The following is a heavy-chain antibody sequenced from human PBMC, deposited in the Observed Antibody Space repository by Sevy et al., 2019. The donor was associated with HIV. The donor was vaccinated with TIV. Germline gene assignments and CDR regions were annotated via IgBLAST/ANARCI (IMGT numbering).Heavy chain of an antibody. J-gene: IGHJ4*02. Sequence: SETLSLTCTVSGGSVSSGSYYWSWIRQPPGKGLEWIGYIYYSGSTNYNPSLKSRVTISVDTSKNQFSLKLSSVTAAXXXXXXXXXXXXSGYFDYWGQGTLVTVSS. CDR2: IYYSGST. V-gene: IGHV4-61*01. D-gene: IGHD6-25*01. CDR3: XXXXXSGYFDY. CDR1: GGSVSSGSYY.